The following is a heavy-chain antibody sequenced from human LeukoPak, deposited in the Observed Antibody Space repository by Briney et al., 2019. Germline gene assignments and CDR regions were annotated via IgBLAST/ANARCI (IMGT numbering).Heavy chain of an antibody. CDR3: SNLRYYDVWSGYALDV. Sequence: PGGSPRLSCAASGFTFDDYAMHWVRQAPGKGLEWVSLISGDGGSTYYADSVQGRFTISRDNSKNSLYLQMNSLRTEDTAFYYCSNLRYYDVWSGYALDVCGKGTTVTVSS. CDR1: GFTFDDYA. D-gene: IGHD3-3*01. J-gene: IGHJ6*04. CDR2: ISGDGGST. V-gene: IGHV3-43*02.